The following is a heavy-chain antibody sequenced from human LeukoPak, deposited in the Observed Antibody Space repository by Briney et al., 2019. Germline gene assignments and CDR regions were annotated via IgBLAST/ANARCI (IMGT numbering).Heavy chain of an antibody. J-gene: IGHJ6*02. D-gene: IGHD2-2*01. CDR1: GGTFSSYT. V-gene: IGHV1-69*02. CDR3: ARGVPAANPYGMDV. Sequence: SVKVSCKASGGTFSSYTISWVRQAPGQGVEWMGRIIPILGIANYAQKFQGRVTITADKSTSTAYMELSGLRSEDTAVYYCARGVPAANPYGMDVWGQGTTVTVSS. CDR2: IIPILGIA.